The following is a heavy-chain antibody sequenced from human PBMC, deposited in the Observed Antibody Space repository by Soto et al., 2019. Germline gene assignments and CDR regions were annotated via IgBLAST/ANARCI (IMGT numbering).Heavy chain of an antibody. CDR1: GGSISSGGYY. CDR2: IYYSGST. Sequence: SETLSLTCTVSGGSISSGGYYWSWIRQHPGKGLEWIGYIYYSGSTYYNPSLKSRVTISVDTSKNQFSLKLSSVTAADTAVYYCARVWKQWPSYYFDYWGQGTLVTVS. V-gene: IGHV4-31*03. J-gene: IGHJ4*02. CDR3: ARVWKQWPSYYFDY. D-gene: IGHD6-19*01.